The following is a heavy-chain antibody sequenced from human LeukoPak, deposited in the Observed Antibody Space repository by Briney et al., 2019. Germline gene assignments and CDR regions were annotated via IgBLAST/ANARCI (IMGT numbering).Heavy chain of an antibody. Sequence: SVKVSCKTSGYNFNRYTITWVRQAPGQGLEWMGWVSTSNGATNYAEKFQGRVTMTTEAVTKTAYMELRRLTSGDTAMYFCARVSDTSMVTPGFDSWGQGTLVTVS. V-gene: IGHV1-18*01. CDR1: GYNFNRYT. D-gene: IGHD5-18*01. CDR2: VSTSNGAT. J-gene: IGHJ4*02. CDR3: ARVSDTSMVTPGFDS.